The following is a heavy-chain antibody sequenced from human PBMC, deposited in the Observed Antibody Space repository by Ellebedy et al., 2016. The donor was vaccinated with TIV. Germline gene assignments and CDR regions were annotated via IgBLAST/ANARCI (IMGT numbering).Heavy chain of an antibody. CDR3: TCSGFSFNDAFDI. CDR1: GGSFSGYY. D-gene: IGHD1-14*01. J-gene: IGHJ3*02. Sequence: PSETLSLTCAVYGGSFSGYYWSWVRQAPGKGLEWVGRIKSKTDGGTTDYAAPVKGRFTISRDDSKNTLYLQMNSLKTEDTAVYYCTCSGFSFNDAFDIWGQGTMVTVSS. V-gene: IGHV3-15*01. CDR2: IKSKTDGGTT.